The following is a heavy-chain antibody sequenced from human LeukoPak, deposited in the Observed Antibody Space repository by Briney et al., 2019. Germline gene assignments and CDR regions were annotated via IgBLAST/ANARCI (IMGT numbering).Heavy chain of an antibody. CDR3: ATGQRYALSAFDI. Sequence: PGGSLRLSCAASGFTFSSYAMSWVRQAPGKGLEWVGRIKSRTDGGTTDYAAPVKGRFTISTDDSEDTLYLQMNSLKTEDTAVYYCATGQRYALSAFDIWGQGTMVTVSS. V-gene: IGHV3-15*01. D-gene: IGHD3-9*01. J-gene: IGHJ3*02. CDR2: IKSRTDGGTT. CDR1: GFTFSSYA.